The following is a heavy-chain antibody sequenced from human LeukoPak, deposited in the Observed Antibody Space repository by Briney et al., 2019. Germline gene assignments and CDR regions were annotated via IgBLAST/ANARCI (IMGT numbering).Heavy chain of an antibody. CDR1: GFTLSHYW. Sequence: GGSLRLSRAASGFTLSHYWVNWGRQAPRKGPEWVANIKQDGSETYYVDSVRGRFTISRDNAKNSLYLQMNGLRDEDTAVYYCARGGSGYSYGKIDSWGQGILVTVSS. CDR2: IKQDGSET. V-gene: IGHV3-7*01. J-gene: IGHJ4*02. CDR3: ARGGSGYSYGKIDS. D-gene: IGHD5-18*01.